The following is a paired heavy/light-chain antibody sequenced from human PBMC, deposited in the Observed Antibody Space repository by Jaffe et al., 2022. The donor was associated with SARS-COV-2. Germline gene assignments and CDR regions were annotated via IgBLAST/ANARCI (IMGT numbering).Heavy chain of an antibody. V-gene: IGHV3-9*01. CDR3: AKELGPHYYASGSHPPDF. CDR2: ISWNSDII. J-gene: IGHJ4*02. CDR1: GFTFDDHA. Sequence: VQLVESGGGLVQPGRSLRLSCVVSGFTFDDHAMHWVRQAPGKGLEWVSGISWNSDIIGYADSVRGRFTISRDNAKNSLYLQMNSLRVEDTAFYYCAKELGPHYYASGSHPPDFWGQGTLVTVSS. D-gene: IGHD3-10*01.
Light chain of an antibody. Sequence: QLVLTQSPSASASLGASVKLTCTLSSGHSSYAIAWHQQQPEKGPRYLMKVNNDGGHSRGDGIPDRFSGSSSGAERYLTISSLQSEDEADYYCQTWGTGPWVFGGGTKLTVL. V-gene: IGLV4-69*01. CDR3: QTWGTGPWV. J-gene: IGLJ3*02. CDR2: VNNDGGH. CDR1: SGHSSYA.